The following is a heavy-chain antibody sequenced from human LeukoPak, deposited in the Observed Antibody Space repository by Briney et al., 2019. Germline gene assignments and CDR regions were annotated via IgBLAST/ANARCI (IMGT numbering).Heavy chain of an antibody. Sequence: ASAKVSCKASGYTFNGNYLHWVRQAPGQGLEWMGCINLHSGDTYYIQRFQGRVSFTRDTSTSTVYMELSSLRSEDTAVYYCARDFRVREAFDIWGQGTMVTVSS. CDR2: INLHSGDT. V-gene: IGHV1-2*02. J-gene: IGHJ3*02. D-gene: IGHD5-24*01. CDR3: ARDFRVREAFDI. CDR1: GYTFNGNY.